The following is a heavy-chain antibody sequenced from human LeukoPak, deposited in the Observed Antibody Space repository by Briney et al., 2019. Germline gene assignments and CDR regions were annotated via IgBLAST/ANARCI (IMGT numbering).Heavy chain of an antibody. D-gene: IGHD5-12*01. CDR3: AREEGYSGYDFWY. CDR1: GFTFSSYT. Sequence: GGSLRLSCAASGFTFSSYTMNWVRQAPGKGLEWVSSISPSSTYIYYGDSVKGRFTISRDNAKKSVYLQMNSLRAKDTAVYYCAREEGYSGYDFWYWGQGTLVTVSS. CDR2: ISPSSTYI. V-gene: IGHV3-21*01. J-gene: IGHJ4*02.